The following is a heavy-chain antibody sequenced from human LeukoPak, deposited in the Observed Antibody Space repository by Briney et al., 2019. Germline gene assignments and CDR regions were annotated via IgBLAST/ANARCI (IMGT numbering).Heavy chain of an antibody. D-gene: IGHD6-19*01. Sequence: SETLSLTCTVSSGSISSYYWSWIRQPPGKGLEWIGYIYYSGSTNYNPSLKSRVTISVDTSKNQFSLKLSSVTAADTAVYYCARVAVADPYYFDYWGQGTLVTVSS. CDR3: ARVAVADPYYFDY. V-gene: IGHV4-59*01. CDR2: IYYSGST. J-gene: IGHJ4*02. CDR1: SGSISSYY.